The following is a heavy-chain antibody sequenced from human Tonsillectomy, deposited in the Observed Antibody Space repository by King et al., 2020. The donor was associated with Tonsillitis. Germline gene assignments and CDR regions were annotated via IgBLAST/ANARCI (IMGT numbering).Heavy chain of an antibody. D-gene: IGHD3-16*02. J-gene: IGHJ4*02. V-gene: IGHV4-34*01. CDR1: GGSFSGYF. Sequence: VQLQQWGAGLLKPSETLSLTCGVSGGSFSGYFWSWIRQAPGKGLQWIGESNHRGSTDDNPSFRGRVSMSVDTSKNQFSLKLTSVTAADTAVYYCARRALGMITSGGILGHFDYGAREPWSPSPQ. CDR2: SNHRGST. CDR3: ARRALGMITSGGILGHFDY.